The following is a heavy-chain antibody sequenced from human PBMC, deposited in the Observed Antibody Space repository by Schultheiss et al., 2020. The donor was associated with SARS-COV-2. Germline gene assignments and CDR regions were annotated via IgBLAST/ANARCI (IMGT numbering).Heavy chain of an antibody. Sequence: SQTLSLTCTVSGGSVSSGSYYWSWIRQPPGKGLEWIGYIYYSGSTYYNPSLKSRVTISVDTSKNQFSLKLSSVTAADTAVYYCARGREDYGDSIVMDVWGQGTTVTVSS. V-gene: IGHV4-31*03. CDR2: IYYSGST. CDR3: ARGREDYGDSIVMDV. CDR1: GGSVSSGSYY. J-gene: IGHJ6*02. D-gene: IGHD4-17*01.